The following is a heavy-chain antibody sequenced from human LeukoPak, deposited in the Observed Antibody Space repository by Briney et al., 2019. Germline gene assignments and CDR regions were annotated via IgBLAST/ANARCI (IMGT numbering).Heavy chain of an antibody. CDR1: GYSFTNYW. J-gene: IGHJ3*02. CDR2: IYPGDSDT. D-gene: IGHD2/OR15-2a*01. V-gene: IGHV5-51*01. Sequence: GESLKISCKGSGYSFTNYWIGWVRQMPGKGLEWMGIIYPGDSDTRYSPSFQGQVTLSADKSISTAYLQWSSLKASDTAMYYCARRSPTWAFDIWGQGTIVTVSS. CDR3: ARRSPTWAFDI.